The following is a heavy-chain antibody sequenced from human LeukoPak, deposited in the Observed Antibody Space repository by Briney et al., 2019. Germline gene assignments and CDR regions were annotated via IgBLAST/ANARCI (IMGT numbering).Heavy chain of an antibody. CDR3: ARAPGTRAFDY. D-gene: IGHD3-10*01. J-gene: IGHJ4*02. CDR1: GFTFRSHW. CDR2: INADGSEK. Sequence: GGSLRLSCAASGFTFRSHWMSWVRQAPGKGLEWVANINADGSEKFYVDSMKGRFTISRDNAKDSLYLQMNSLRDEDTAVYYCARAPGTRAFDYWGQGTLVTVSS. V-gene: IGHV3-7*01.